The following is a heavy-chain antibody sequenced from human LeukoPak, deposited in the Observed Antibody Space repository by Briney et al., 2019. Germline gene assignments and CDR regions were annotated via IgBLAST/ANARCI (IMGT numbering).Heavy chain of an antibody. CDR1: GASFSDYY. Sequence: SETLSLTCAVYGASFSDYYWSWIRQPPGKGLEWIGEINEIGGTNYSPSLKSRVTISLDTSKNQFSLKLSSVTAADTAVYYCARGGDSWNDAFDIWGQGTMVTVSS. CDR2: INEIGGT. D-gene: IGHD1-1*01. J-gene: IGHJ3*02. CDR3: ARGGDSWNDAFDI. V-gene: IGHV4-34*01.